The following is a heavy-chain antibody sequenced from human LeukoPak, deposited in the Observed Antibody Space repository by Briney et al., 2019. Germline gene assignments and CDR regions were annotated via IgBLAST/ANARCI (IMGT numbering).Heavy chain of an antibody. V-gene: IGHV3-21*01. CDR1: GFTFRDYS. CDR2: ISRNSRDV. CDR3: LVVFMGMGGRTVYLHY. J-gene: IGHJ1*01. D-gene: IGHD1-26*01. Sequence: GGSLRLSCAASGFTFRDYSMSCVRQAPGEGLEWVSSISRNSRDVYYGGSVWGRFTISRDAARNFLFLEMNSLRADDMAVFYCLVVFMGMGGRTVYLHYWGQGTLVTVSS.